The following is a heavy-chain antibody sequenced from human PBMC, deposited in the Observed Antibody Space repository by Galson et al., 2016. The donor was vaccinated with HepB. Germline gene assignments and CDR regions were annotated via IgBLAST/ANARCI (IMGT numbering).Heavy chain of an antibody. Sequence: SLRLSCAASGFTFSSYGMHWVRQAPGKGLEWVAVIWYDGSNKYYADPVKGRFTIFRDNSKNTLYLQMNSLRAEDTAVYYCARDGGGSSGYYLDYWGQGTLVTVSS. D-gene: IGHD3-22*01. V-gene: IGHV3-33*01. CDR2: IWYDGSNK. CDR3: ARDGGGSSGYYLDY. J-gene: IGHJ4*02. CDR1: GFTFSSYG.